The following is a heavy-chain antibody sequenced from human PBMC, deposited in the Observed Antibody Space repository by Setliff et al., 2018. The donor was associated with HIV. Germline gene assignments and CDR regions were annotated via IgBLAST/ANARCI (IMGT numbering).Heavy chain of an antibody. Sequence: PSETLSLTCAVSGYSISTAYYWGWIRQPPGKGLEWIGQIFMSGSADYDPSLESRVTISLDMSKNQFFLEMRSLTAADTAVYYCVRAPVYCAADCYPRYFEVWGQGALVTVS. CDR3: VRAPVYCAADCYPRYFEV. D-gene: IGHD2-21*01. J-gene: IGHJ1*01. CDR1: GYSISTAYY. CDR2: IFMSGSA. V-gene: IGHV4-38-2*01.